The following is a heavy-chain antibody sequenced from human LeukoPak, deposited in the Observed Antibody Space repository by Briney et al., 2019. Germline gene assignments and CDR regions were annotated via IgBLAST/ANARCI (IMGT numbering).Heavy chain of an antibody. J-gene: IGHJ4*02. V-gene: IGHV3-23*01. CDR3: AKRVGGVNNFDY. CDR1: GFTFSSYA. D-gene: IGHD3-16*01. Sequence: PGGSLRLSYAASGFTFSSYAMNWVRQAPGKGLEWVSVISGSGGTTYYADSVKGRFTISRDNSKNMLYLQMNSLRAEDTAVYYCAKRVGGVNNFDYWGQGTLVTVSS. CDR2: ISGSGGTT.